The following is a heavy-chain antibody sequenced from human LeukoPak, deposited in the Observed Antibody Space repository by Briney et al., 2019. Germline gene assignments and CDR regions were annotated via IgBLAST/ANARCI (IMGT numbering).Heavy chain of an antibody. CDR2: IYYSGST. CDR1: GDSISSYY. V-gene: IGHV4-59*08. Sequence: PSETLSHTCNVSGDSISSYYWSWIRQPPGKGLEWIGYIYYSGSTNYNPSLKSRVTISLDTSKKQFSLKLSSVTAADTAVYYCARQRMYSSGRYLDYWGQGTVVIVST. D-gene: IGHD6-19*01. J-gene: IGHJ4*02. CDR3: ARQRMYSSGRYLDY.